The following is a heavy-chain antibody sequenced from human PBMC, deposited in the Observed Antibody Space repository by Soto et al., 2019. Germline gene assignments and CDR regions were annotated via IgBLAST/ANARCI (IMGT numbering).Heavy chain of an antibody. Sequence: QVQLQESGPGLVEPSGPLSLTCIVSGDSVSRDHWWSWVRQPPGKGLEWLGEIKHTGSNHYNPSLERRVTLSLDKSTNQLSLRLTSVTAADTAVYYCVSHGDHNWLVPWGQGTLVTVSS. CDR3: VSHGDHNWLVP. CDR2: IKHTGSN. J-gene: IGHJ5*02. CDR1: GDSVSRDHW. D-gene: IGHD4-17*01. V-gene: IGHV4-4*02.